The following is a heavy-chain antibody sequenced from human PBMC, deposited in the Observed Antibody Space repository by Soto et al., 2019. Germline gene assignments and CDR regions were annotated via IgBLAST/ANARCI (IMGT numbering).Heavy chain of an antibody. Sequence: QVHLQESGPGLVKPSGTLSLTCTVSGGSISSRNWWSWLRQSPTKGLEWIGEIYQSGSTNYNPSLESRVTISVDKSKSQFSLELTSLTAADTAVYYCAKDRLWGSSDRGAPDDFEVWGQGTMVTVSS. J-gene: IGHJ3*01. D-gene: IGHD6-6*01. CDR3: AKDRLWGSSDRGAPDDFEV. V-gene: IGHV4-4*02. CDR1: GGSISSRNW. CDR2: IYQSGST.